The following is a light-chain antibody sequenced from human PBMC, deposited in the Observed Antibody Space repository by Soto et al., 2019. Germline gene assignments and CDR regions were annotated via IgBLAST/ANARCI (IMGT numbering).Light chain of an antibody. Sequence: EIVLTQSPGTLSLSPGERATLSCRASQSVGSRFLAWYQQKPGQAPRLLIYGASTRAAGIPDRFSGSGSGTDFTLTISSLEPEDVAVYFCQQYGASPFTFGPGTKVDIK. V-gene: IGKV3-20*01. CDR1: QSVGSRF. J-gene: IGKJ3*01. CDR2: GAS. CDR3: QQYGASPFT.